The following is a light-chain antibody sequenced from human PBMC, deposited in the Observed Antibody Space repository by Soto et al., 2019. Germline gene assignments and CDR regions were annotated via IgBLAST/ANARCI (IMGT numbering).Light chain of an antibody. CDR2: WAS. CDR3: QQYYSTPLT. CDR1: QSVGRN. J-gene: IGKJ4*01. Sequence: EIVMQQSPGTLSVSPGERVTLSCRPSQSVGRNLAWYQQKPGQAPRLLIYWASTRESGVPDRFSGSGSGTDFTLTISSLQAEDVAVYYCQQYYSTPLTFGGGTKVDIK. V-gene: IGKV3-15*01.